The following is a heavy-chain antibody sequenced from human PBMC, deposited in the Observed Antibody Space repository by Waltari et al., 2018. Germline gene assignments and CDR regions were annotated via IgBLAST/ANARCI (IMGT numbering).Heavy chain of an antibody. D-gene: IGHD6-19*01. J-gene: IGHJ6*02. Sequence: EVQLLASGGGLVQPGGSLRLSCAASGFTFSSYAMIWVRQAPGKGLEWVSAISGSGGSTYYADSVKGRFTISRDNSKNTLYLQMNSLRAEDTAVYYCAKSGEAVAADYYYYGMDVWGQGTTVTVSS. CDR2: ISGSGGST. CDR1: GFTFSSYA. CDR3: AKSGEAVAADYYYYGMDV. V-gene: IGHV3-23*01.